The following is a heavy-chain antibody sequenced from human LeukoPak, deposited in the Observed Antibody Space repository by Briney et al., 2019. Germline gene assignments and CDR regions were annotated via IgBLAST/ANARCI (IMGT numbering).Heavy chain of an antibody. V-gene: IGHV3-74*01. J-gene: IGHJ5*02. CDR3: TRGIGEAFDP. D-gene: IGHD2-21*01. CDR1: GFTFSSYW. Sequence: GGSLRLSCAASGFTFSSYWIHWVRQAPGKGLMWVSRINTDGGFTDYADPVKGRFTVSRDNAKNTLFLQMSSLRAEDTAVYYCTRGIGEAFDPWGPGTLVTVSS. CDR2: INTDGGFT.